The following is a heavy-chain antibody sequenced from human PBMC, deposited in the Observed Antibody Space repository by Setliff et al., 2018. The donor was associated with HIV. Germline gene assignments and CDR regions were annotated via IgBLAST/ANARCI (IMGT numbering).Heavy chain of an antibody. Sequence: ASVKVSCKASGYTFTDNYIHWVRQAPGQGLEWMAWINSATGGTNYAQNFQGWVTVTRDTSINTVYMELSSLKSDDTAVYYCARDSAAFGRLDALDIWGQGTMVTVSS. CDR1: GYTFTDNY. CDR2: INSATGGT. CDR3: ARDSAAFGRLDALDI. J-gene: IGHJ3*02. D-gene: IGHD2-2*01. V-gene: IGHV1-2*04.